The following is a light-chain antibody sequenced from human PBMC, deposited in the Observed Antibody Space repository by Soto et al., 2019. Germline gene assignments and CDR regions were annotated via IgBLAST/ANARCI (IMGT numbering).Light chain of an antibody. J-gene: IGKJ1*01. V-gene: IGKV1-5*03. CDR3: QQYNSYWT. Sequence: DIQMTQSPSTLSASVGERVTITCRASQSISSWLAWYQQKPGKAPKLLIYKASSLESGVPSRFSGSGSGTEFTLTISSLQPDDFATYYCQQYNSYWTFGQGTKVDTK. CDR1: QSISSW. CDR2: KAS.